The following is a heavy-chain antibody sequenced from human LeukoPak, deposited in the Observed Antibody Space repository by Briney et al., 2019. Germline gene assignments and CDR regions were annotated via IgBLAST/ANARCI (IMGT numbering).Heavy chain of an antibody. J-gene: IGHJ6*03. CDR2: IYYSGST. D-gene: IGHD2-15*01. Sequence: SETLSLTCTVSGGSISSSSYYWGWIRQPPGKGLEWIGSIYYSGSTYYNLSLKSRVTISVDTSKNQFSLKLSSVTAADTAVYYCARVPFAVAAIYYYYYYMDVWGKGTTVTVSS. CDR3: ARVPFAVAAIYYYYYYMDV. V-gene: IGHV4-39*07. CDR1: GGSISSSSYY.